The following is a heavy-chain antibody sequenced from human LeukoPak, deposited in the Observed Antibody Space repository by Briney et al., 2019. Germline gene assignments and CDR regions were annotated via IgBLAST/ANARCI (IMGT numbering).Heavy chain of an antibody. CDR2: ISSSGSTL. V-gene: IGHV3-48*03. J-gene: IGHJ6*04. Sequence: QSGGSLRLSCAASGFTFSSYEMNWVPQAPGKGREGVSYISSSGSTLYYADAVKGRFTISRYNAKNSLYLQMNSLRAEDTAVYYCAELGITMIGGVWGKGTTVTISS. D-gene: IGHD3-10*02. CDR1: GFTFSSYE. CDR3: AELGITMIGGV.